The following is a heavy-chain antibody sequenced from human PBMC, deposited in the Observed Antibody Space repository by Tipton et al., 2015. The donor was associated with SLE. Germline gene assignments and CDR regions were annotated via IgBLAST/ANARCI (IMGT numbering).Heavy chain of an antibody. J-gene: IGHJ6*02. V-gene: IGHV1-69*01. CDR2: IIPYTNTS. CDR1: GGSITEYS. CDR3: AGGRRSIVYRGVAHYYKMDV. Sequence: QSGPEVKKPGSSVKVSCKVYGGSITEYSISWVRQAPGQGLEWMGGIIPYTNTSNYAKKFQARITVVADGSTNTAFMELNGLTSEDTALYFCAGGRRSIVYRGVAHYYKMDVWGQGTTVSVSS. D-gene: IGHD3-10*01.